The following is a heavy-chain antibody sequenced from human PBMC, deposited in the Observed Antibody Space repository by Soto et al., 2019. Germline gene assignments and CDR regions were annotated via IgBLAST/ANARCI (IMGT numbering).Heavy chain of an antibody. Sequence: QVQLVQSGAEVKKPGASVKVSCKASGYTFTSYDINWVRQATGQGLEWMGWMNPNSVNTGYAQKFQGRVTMTRNTSISTAYMELSSLRSEDTAVYYCASWGPLRRSYYYSYYMDVWGKGTTVTVSS. D-gene: IGHD7-27*01. J-gene: IGHJ6*03. V-gene: IGHV1-8*01. CDR1: GYTFTSYD. CDR2: MNPNSVNT. CDR3: ASWGPLRRSYYYSYYMDV.